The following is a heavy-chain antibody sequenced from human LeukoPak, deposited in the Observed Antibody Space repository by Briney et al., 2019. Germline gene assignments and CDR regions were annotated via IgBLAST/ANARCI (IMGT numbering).Heavy chain of an antibody. CDR2: IIPIFGTA. J-gene: IGHJ4*02. CDR1: GGTFSSYA. D-gene: IGHD3-22*01. V-gene: IGHV1-69*13. Sequence: GASVKVSCKASGGTFSSYAISWVRQAPGQGLEWMGGIIPIFGTANYAQKFQDRVTITADESTSTAYMELSSLRSEDTAVYYCASRYYYDSSGYFPLDYWGQGTLVTVSS. CDR3: ASRYYYDSSGYFPLDY.